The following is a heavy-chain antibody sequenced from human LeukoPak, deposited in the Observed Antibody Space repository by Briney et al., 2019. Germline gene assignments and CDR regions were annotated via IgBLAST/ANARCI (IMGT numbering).Heavy chain of an antibody. D-gene: IGHD3-10*01. CDR1: GGSISSSGYY. V-gene: IGHV4-39*01. CDR3: ARQKGNFDY. CDR2: IYYSGTT. J-gene: IGHJ4*02. Sequence: PSETLSLTCPVSGGSISSSGYYWGWIRQPPGKGLEWIGTIYYSGTTYYNPSLKSRLTISVDTSKNQFSLNLSSVTAADTAVYYCARQKGNFDYWGQGTLVTVSS.